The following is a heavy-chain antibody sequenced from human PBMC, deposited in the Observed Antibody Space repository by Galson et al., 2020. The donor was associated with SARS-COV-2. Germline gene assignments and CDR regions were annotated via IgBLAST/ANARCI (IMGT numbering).Heavy chain of an antibody. D-gene: IGHD3-10*01. CDR1: GFSFSDYY. CDR2: ISDGGRT. V-gene: IGHV3-11*06. CDR3: AASITHFAFDV. J-gene: IGHJ3*01. Sequence: GGSLRLSCESSGFSFSDYYMTWIRQAPGKGLESISYISDGGRTNYADSVRGRFTISRDNAKNSLFLQMHSLRAEDTAVYYCAASITHFAFDVWGQGAMVIVSS.